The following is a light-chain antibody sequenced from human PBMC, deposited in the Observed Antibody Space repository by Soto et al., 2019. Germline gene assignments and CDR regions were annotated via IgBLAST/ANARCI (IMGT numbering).Light chain of an antibody. V-gene: IGKV3-20*01. J-gene: IGKJ3*01. CDR3: QQYGSSPFP. Sequence: EIVLTQSTGTLSLSPGERATLSCRASQTITLNYLAWYQQKPGQATRLLIYGVSTRATGIPDKFSVSGSGTDFTLTISRLEPEDFAVYYCQQYGSSPFPFGPGSKVDIK. CDR2: GVS. CDR1: QTITLNY.